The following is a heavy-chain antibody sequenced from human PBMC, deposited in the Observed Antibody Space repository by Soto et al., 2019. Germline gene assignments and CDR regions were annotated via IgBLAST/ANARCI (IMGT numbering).Heavy chain of an antibody. CDR2: IYPGDSDT. D-gene: IGHD2-15*01. CDR3: ARAYCSGGSCYSEGYYYYYGMDV. J-gene: IGHJ6*02. Sequence: GESLKISCKGSGYSFTSYWIGWVRQMPGKGLEWMGIIYPGDSDTRYSPSFQGQVTISADKSISTAYLQWSSLKASDTAMYYCARAYCSGGSCYSEGYYYYYGMDVWGQGTTVTVSS. V-gene: IGHV5-51*01. CDR1: GYSFTSYW.